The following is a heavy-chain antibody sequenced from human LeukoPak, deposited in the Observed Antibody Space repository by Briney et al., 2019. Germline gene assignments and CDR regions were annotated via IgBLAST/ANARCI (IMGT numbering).Heavy chain of an antibody. CDR1: GIIFSNSA. CDR3: ARGIPLYSSSDAFDI. D-gene: IGHD6-6*01. V-gene: IGHV3-21*01. Sequence: PGGSLRLSCVPSGIIFSNSALNWVRQAPGKGLEWVSTITKSGDQTHYADSVKGRFTISRDNAKNSLYLQMNSLRAEDTAVYYCARGIPLYSSSDAFDIWGQGTMVTVSS. CDR2: ITKSGDQT. J-gene: IGHJ3*02.